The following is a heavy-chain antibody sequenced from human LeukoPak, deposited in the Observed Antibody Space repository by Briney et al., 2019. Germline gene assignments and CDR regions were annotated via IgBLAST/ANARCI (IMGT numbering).Heavy chain of an antibody. Sequence: KPSETLSLTCTVSGSSISSGDYYWSWIRQPPGKGLEWIAYMYYSGSTYYNPSLKSRVTMSADTSKNQLSLKLSSVTAADTAVYYCARPYYYDSRIDPWGQGILVTVSS. CDR1: GSSISSGDYY. J-gene: IGHJ5*02. CDR3: ARPYYYDSRIDP. CDR2: MYYSGST. D-gene: IGHD3-22*01. V-gene: IGHV4-30-4*01.